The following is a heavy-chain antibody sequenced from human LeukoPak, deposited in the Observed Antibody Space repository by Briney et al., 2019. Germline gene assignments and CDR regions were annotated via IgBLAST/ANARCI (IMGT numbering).Heavy chain of an antibody. CDR2: IHRSGST. J-gene: IGHJ4*02. CDR3: AREIIGRFNPGAY. CDR1: LDSTTSNF. D-gene: IGHD3-16*01. Sequence: SETLSLTCTVSLDSTTSNFWSWVRQPPGKGLEWIGEIHRSGSTNYNPSLQRRVTISIDRPKNQIALELSSVTAADTAVYYCAREIIGRFNPGAYWGQGTLVTVSS. V-gene: IGHV4-4*02.